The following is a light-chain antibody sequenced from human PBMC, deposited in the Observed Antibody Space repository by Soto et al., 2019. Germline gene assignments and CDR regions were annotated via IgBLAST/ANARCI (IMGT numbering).Light chain of an antibody. V-gene: IGKV1-5*03. Sequence: DIHMTQSPSTLSGSVGDRVTITCRASQTISSLLTWYQQKPGKAPKLLIYKASTLKSGVPSRFSGSGSGTEFTLTISSLQPDDFATYYCQHYNSYSEAFGQGTKVDIK. J-gene: IGKJ1*01. CDR2: KAS. CDR3: QHYNSYSEA. CDR1: QTISSL.